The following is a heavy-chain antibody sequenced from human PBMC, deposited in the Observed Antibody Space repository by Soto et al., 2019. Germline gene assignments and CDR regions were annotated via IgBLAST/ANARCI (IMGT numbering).Heavy chain of an antibody. Sequence: QVTLKESDPVLVKPTETLTLTCTVSGFTLSDVRMAVSWIRQHPGKALEWLAHIFSNDEKSYNTSLKSRLTFSKATHRRQVVLQMNTTDPVDTATYCCGRLNVTLQESYFYDVDVWGQGTTVTVSS. V-gene: IGHV2-26*01. D-gene: IGHD1-26*01. J-gene: IGHJ6*02. CDR2: IFSNDEK. CDR1: GFTLSDVRMA. CDR3: GRLNVTLQESYFYDVDV.